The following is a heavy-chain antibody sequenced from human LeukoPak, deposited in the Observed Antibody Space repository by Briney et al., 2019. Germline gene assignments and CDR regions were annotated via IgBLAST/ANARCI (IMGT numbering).Heavy chain of an antibody. V-gene: IGHV1-8*01. D-gene: IGHD4-17*01. CDR3: ARGLLTGDYGEQMGDF. CDR1: GYTFTHHE. J-gene: IGHJ4*02. Sequence: ASVRVSCKASGYTFTHHEINWVRQAPAQGLEWMGWINPQNDVTAYAQKFQGRVTITKDTSLHTAYLELTRLTSDDTAFYYCARGLLTGDYGEQMGDFWGRGTPVTVSS. CDR2: INPQNDVT.